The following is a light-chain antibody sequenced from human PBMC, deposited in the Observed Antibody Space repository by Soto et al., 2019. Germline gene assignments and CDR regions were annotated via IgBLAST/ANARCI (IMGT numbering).Light chain of an antibody. CDR1: QSLLHSDGKTS. Sequence: EIVLTQTPLSLSVTPGQPASISCKSTQSLLHSDGKTSLYWYLQKPAQPPQLLIYEVSNRFSGVPDRFSGSGSGTDFTLKISRVEAEYVGVHYCMQSTQFPITFGQGTRLEIK. CDR2: EVS. J-gene: IGKJ5*01. V-gene: IGKV2D-29*01. CDR3: MQSTQFPIT.